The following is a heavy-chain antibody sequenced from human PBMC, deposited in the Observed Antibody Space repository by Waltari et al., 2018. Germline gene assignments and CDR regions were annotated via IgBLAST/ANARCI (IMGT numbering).Heavy chain of an antibody. V-gene: IGHV4-59*01. J-gene: IGHJ4*02. CDR2: IYYSGSI. CDR1: GGSISSYY. CDR3: ARMGYYSGNYYFHY. D-gene: IGHD1-26*01. Sequence: QVQLQESGPGLVKPSETLSLTCTVSGGSISSYYWSWIRQPPEKGLEWIGYIYYSGSINYNPSLKSRITISVDTPKNQFSLNLRSVTVADTAVYYCARMGYYSGNYYFHYWGQGTLVTVSS.